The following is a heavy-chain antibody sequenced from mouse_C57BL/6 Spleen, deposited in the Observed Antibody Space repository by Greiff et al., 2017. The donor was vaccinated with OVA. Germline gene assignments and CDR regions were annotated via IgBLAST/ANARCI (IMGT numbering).Heavy chain of an antibody. CDR2: INPNNGGT. CDR1: GYTFTDYN. J-gene: IGHJ3*01. Sequence: EVQLQQSGPELVKPGASVKIPCTASGYTFTDYNMDWVKQSHGKSLEWIGDINPNNGGTIYNQKFKGKATLTVDKSSSTAYMELRSLTSEDTAVYYCARSLYDLGGFAYWGQGTLVTVSA. D-gene: IGHD2-4*01. CDR3: ARSLYDLGGFAY. V-gene: IGHV1-18*01.